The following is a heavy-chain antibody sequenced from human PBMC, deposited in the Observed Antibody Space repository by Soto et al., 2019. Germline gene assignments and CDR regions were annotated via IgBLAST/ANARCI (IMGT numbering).Heavy chain of an antibody. V-gene: IGHV1-69*13. CDR3: ARGGYDSSCYYRPKPRSNYYYYGMDV. D-gene: IGHD3-22*01. J-gene: IGHJ6*02. CDR1: RGTFSSYA. CDR2: IIPIFGTA. Sequence: GGSVKVSCQASRGTFSSYAISWVRQAPGQGLEWMGGIIPIFGTANYAQKFQGRVTITADESTSTAYMELSTLKSEDTSVYYCARGGYDSSCYYRPKPRSNYYYYGMDVWGQGTTDTVSS.